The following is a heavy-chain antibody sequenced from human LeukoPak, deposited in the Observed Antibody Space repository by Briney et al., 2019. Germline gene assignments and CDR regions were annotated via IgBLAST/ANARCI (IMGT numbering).Heavy chain of an antibody. J-gene: IGHJ4*02. V-gene: IGHV3-15*01. CDR1: GFTFTNAW. Sequence: GGSLRLSCGASGFTFTNAWMSWVRQAPGKGLEWVGRIKSKTDGCTTDYAAPVKGRFTISRDDSKNTLYLQMNSLKTEDTAVYYCTTRKLVTMVRGVIIAAPSLDYWGQGTLVTVSS. D-gene: IGHD3-10*01. CDR2: IKSKTDGCTT. CDR3: TTRKLVTMVRGVIIAAPSLDY.